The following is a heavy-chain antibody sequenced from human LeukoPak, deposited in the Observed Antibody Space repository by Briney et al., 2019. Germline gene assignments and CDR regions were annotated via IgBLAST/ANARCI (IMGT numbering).Heavy chain of an antibody. CDR3: AATRGRYDSSGYLTDAFDI. V-gene: IGHV1-69*05. CDR2: IIPIFGTA. D-gene: IGHD3-22*01. J-gene: IGHJ3*02. Sequence: SSVKVSCKXSGGTFSSDAISWVRQAPGQGLEWMGGIIPIFGTANYAQKFQGRVTITTDESTSTAYMELSSLRSEDTAVYYCAATRGRYDSSGYLTDAFDIWGQGTMVTVSS. CDR1: GGTFSSDA.